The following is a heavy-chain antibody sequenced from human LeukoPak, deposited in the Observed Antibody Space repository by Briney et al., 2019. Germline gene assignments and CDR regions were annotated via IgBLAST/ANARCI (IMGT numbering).Heavy chain of an antibody. J-gene: IGHJ6*02. Sequence: SGGSLRLSCAASGFTFSSYRMHWVRQAPGKGLEWIGEINHSGSTNYNPSLKSRVTISVDTSKNQFSLKLSSVTAADTAVYYCARDPVVVIITNYYYYGMDVWGQGTTVTVSS. CDR3: ARDPVVVIITNYYYYGMDV. V-gene: IGHV4-34*01. D-gene: IGHD2-15*01. CDR2: INHSGST. CDR1: GFTFSSYR.